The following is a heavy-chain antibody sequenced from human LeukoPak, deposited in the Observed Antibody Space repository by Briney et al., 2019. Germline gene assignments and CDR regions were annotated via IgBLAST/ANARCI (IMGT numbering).Heavy chain of an antibody. Sequence: ASVKVSCKASGYSFTVYYLHWVRQAPGKGLEWMGWINPNSGGTNYAQKFLGRVTMTRDTSISTAYMELSRLSSDDTALYYCATLYGDYVTSDYWGQGTLVTVSS. J-gene: IGHJ4*02. CDR1: GYSFTVYY. CDR2: INPNSGGT. V-gene: IGHV1-2*02. CDR3: ATLYGDYVTSDY. D-gene: IGHD4-17*01.